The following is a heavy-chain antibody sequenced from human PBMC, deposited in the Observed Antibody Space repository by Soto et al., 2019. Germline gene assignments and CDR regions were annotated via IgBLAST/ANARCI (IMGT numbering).Heavy chain of an antibody. CDR1: GFSFSADGVG. V-gene: IGHV2-5*02. CDR2: IYWDDDT. J-gene: IGHJ3*01. Sequence: HITLKESGPPLVKPTQTLTLTCIFSGFSFSADGVGVGWIRQPPGKTLEWLALIYWDDDTRYRPSLKSRLTITKASSKNQVVLTMTNMDPLDTATYYCALAFGGTSWPNDAFDVWGQGTVVTVSS. CDR3: ALAFGGTSWPNDAFDV. D-gene: IGHD3-16*01.